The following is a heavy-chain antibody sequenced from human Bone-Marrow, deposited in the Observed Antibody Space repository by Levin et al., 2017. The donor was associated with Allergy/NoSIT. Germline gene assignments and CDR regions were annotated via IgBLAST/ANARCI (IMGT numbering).Heavy chain of an antibody. Sequence: AGGSLRLSCVGSAFSVRDYAMTWVRQAPGKGLEWVSSISKSGDRTYYGEAVKDRFTISRDSSKNTLFLEMNRLRVEDTAVYYCARSDSSGWYWYVGLYLDLWGRGTLVSVS. CDR1: AFSVRDYA. V-gene: IGHV3-23*01. CDR3: ARSDSSGWYWYVGLYLDL. CDR2: ISKSGDRT. D-gene: IGHD6-19*01. J-gene: IGHJ2*01.